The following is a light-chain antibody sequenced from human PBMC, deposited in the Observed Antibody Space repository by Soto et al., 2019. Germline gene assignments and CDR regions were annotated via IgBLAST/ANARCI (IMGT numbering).Light chain of an antibody. Sequence: QSVLTQPASVSGSLGQSITISCTGTTRDIAGYNYISWYKQLPGKAPKLMIYPVTIRPSGISNRFSGSMSGNTASLPISRLQPHDEADYYRTSFSSSTSRDVFGPGTKGPVL. CDR1: TRDIAGYNY. J-gene: IGLJ1*01. CDR2: PVT. CDR3: TSFSSSTSRDV. V-gene: IGLV2-14*01.